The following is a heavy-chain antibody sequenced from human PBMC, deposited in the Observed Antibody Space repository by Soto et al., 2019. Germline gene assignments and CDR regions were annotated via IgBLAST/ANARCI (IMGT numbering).Heavy chain of an antibody. V-gene: IGHV3-23*01. D-gene: IGHD5-18*01. CDR3: AIKLHSYGKYYYYYGMDV. CDR2: ISGSGGST. J-gene: IGHJ6*02. Sequence: GGSLRLSCAASGFTFSSYAMSWVRQAPGKGLEWVSAISGSGGSTYYADSVKGRFTISRDNSKNTLYLQMNSLRAEDTAVYYCAIKLHSYGKYYYYYGMDVWGQGTTVTVSS. CDR1: GFTFSSYA.